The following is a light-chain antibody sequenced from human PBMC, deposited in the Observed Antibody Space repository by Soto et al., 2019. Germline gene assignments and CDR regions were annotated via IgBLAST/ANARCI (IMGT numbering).Light chain of an antibody. V-gene: IGKV3-20*01. CDR1: QSVSSN. CDR2: GAS. CDR3: QHFGGTTFT. J-gene: IGKJ5*01. Sequence: IVLTHSPASLSVSPVSRSTICVRASQSVSSNLAWYQQKPGQAPRLLIYGASTRATGIPDRFSGSGSGTHFTLTISRLEPGDFAVYYCQHFGGTTFTFGQGTRLEIK.